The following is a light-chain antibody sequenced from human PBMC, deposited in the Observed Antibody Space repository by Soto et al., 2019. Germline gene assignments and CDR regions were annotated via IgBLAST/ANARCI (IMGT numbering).Light chain of an antibody. CDR2: EGS. Sequence: QSALTQPASVSGSPGQSITISCTGTSSDVGSYNLVSWYQQHPGKAPKLMIYEGSKRPSGVSNRFSGSKSVNTASLTISGLQAEDEADYNCCSYAGSSTYVFGTGTKLTVL. CDR1: SSDVGSYNL. V-gene: IGLV2-23*01. J-gene: IGLJ1*01. CDR3: CSYAGSSTYV.